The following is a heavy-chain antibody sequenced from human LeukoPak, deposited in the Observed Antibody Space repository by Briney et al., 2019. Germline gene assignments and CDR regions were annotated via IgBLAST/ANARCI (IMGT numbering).Heavy chain of an antibody. Sequence: GGSLRLSCAASGFTFSSYAMSWVRQAPGKGLEWVANIKQDGSEKYFVDSVKGRFTISRDNGKSSVYLQLNSLRADDTAVYYCVRDTGGSGSYPDFWGQGTLVTVSS. CDR3: VRDTGGSGSYPDF. CDR2: IKQDGSEK. J-gene: IGHJ4*02. V-gene: IGHV3-7*01. CDR1: GFTFSSYA. D-gene: IGHD1-26*01.